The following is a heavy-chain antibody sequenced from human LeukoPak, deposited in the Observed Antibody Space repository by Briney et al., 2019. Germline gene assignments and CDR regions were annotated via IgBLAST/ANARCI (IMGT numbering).Heavy chain of an antibody. CDR3: AGGQWLVRGAFDI. J-gene: IGHJ3*02. D-gene: IGHD6-19*01. Sequence: ASVKVSCKASGYTFTGYYMHWVRQAPGQGLEWMGRINPNSGGTNYAQKFQGRVTMTRDTSISTAYMELSRLRSDDTAVYCCAGGQWLVRGAFDIWGQGTMVTVSS. CDR2: INPNSGGT. CDR1: GYTFTGYY. V-gene: IGHV1-2*06.